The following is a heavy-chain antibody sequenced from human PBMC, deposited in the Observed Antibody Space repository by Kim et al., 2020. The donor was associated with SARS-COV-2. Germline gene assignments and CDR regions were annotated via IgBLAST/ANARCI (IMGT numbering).Heavy chain of an antibody. J-gene: IGHJ4*02. CDR1: GFTFSSYA. CDR3: ARDPNYSSSSSGY. Sequence: GGSLRLSCAASGFTFSSYAMHWVRQAPGKGLEWVAVISYDGSNKYYADSVKGRFTISRDNSKNTLYLQMNSLRAEDTAVYYCARDPNYSSSSSGYWGQGTLVTVSS. V-gene: IGHV3-30-3*01. D-gene: IGHD6-6*01. CDR2: ISYDGSNK.